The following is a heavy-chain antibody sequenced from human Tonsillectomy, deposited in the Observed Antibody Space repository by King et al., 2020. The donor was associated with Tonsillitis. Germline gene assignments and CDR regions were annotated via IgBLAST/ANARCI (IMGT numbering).Heavy chain of an antibody. D-gene: IGHD3-16*01. CDR1: GFTFSSYS. J-gene: IGHJ2*01. CDR3: ASQGELPPHYWYFDL. V-gene: IGHV3-21*01. CDR2: ISSSSSYI. Sequence: VQLVESGGGLVKPGGSLRLSCAASGFTFSSYSMNWVRQAPGKGLEWVSSISSSSSYIYYADSVKGRFTISRDNAKNSLYLQMNSLRAEDTAVYYCASQGELPPHYWYFDLWGRGTLVTVSS.